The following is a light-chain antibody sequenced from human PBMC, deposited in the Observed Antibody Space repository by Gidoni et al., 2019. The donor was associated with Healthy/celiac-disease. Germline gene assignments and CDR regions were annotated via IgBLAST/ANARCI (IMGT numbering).Light chain of an antibody. Sequence: DIVMTQSPLSLPVTPGEPASISCRSSQSLLHSNGYNYLDWYLQKPGQSPQLLIYLGSNRASGVPDRFSGSGSGTDFTLKISRVEAEDVGGYYCAGVTFGGGTKVEIK. CDR2: LGS. J-gene: IGKJ4*01. CDR1: QSLLHSNGYNY. V-gene: IGKV2-28*01. CDR3: AGVT.